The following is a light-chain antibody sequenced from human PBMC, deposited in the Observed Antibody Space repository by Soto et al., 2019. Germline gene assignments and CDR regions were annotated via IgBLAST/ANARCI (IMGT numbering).Light chain of an antibody. CDR3: QKYNSVPT. Sequence: DIQMTQSPPSLSASVGDRVTISCRASQGISNYVAWYQQKPGKVPKLLIDAASTLQSGVPSRFSGSGSGTDFTLTISSLQPEDVATYYCQKYNSVPTFGGGTKVXXK. J-gene: IGKJ4*01. CDR1: QGISNY. V-gene: IGKV1-27*01. CDR2: AAS.